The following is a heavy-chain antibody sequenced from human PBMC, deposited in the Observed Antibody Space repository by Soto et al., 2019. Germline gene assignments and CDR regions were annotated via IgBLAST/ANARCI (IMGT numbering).Heavy chain of an antibody. CDR2: ISAYNGNT. D-gene: IGHD2-21*01. CDR3: AIFRPPWNSSPPNAFDN. J-gene: IGHJ4*02. V-gene: IGHV1-18*01. Sequence: GASVKVSCKASGYTFTSYGISWVRQAPGQGLEWMGWISAYNGNTNYAQKLQGRVTMTTDTSTSTAYMELRSLRSDDTAVYYGAIFRPPWNSSPPNAFDNWGQGTLVTVSS. CDR1: GYTFTSYG.